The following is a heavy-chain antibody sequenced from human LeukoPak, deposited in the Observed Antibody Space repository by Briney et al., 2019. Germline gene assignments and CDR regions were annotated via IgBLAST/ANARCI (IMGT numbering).Heavy chain of an antibody. J-gene: IGHJ4*02. D-gene: IGHD6-19*01. CDR1: GGSISSYF. CDR2: IYYSVST. Sequence: SETLSLTCTVSGGSISSYFWSWIRQPPGKGLEWIGYIYYSVSTNYNPSLKSRVTMSVDTSKNQFSLKLSSVTAADTAVYYCARIDRAVAGTIDYWGQGTLVTVPS. CDR3: ARIDRAVAGTIDY. V-gene: IGHV4-59*08.